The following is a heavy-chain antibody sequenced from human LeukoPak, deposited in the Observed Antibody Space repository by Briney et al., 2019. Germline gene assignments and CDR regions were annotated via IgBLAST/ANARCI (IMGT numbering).Heavy chain of an antibody. Sequence: GGSLRLSCAASGFTFSIYAMTWVRQVPGKGLECVSIISGSGDTYYADSVKGRFIISRDNSKNTLFLQMNSLRAEDTAVYYCAKTSIAADHFDYWGQGTLVTVSS. D-gene: IGHD6-13*01. J-gene: IGHJ4*02. CDR3: AKTSIAADHFDY. V-gene: IGHV3-23*01. CDR2: ISGSGDT. CDR1: GFTFSIYA.